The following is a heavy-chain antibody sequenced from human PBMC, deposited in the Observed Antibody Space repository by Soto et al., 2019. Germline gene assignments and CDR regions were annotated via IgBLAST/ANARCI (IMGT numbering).Heavy chain of an antibody. Sequence: GGSLRLSCAASGFTFSSYAMHWVRQAPGKGLEWVAVISYDGSNKYYADSVKGRFTISRDNSKNTLYLQMNSLRAEDTAVYYCARGQDRDYYDSSGYIDYWGQGTLVTVSS. V-gene: IGHV3-30-3*01. D-gene: IGHD3-22*01. J-gene: IGHJ4*02. CDR3: ARGQDRDYYDSSGYIDY. CDR1: GFTFSSYA. CDR2: ISYDGSNK.